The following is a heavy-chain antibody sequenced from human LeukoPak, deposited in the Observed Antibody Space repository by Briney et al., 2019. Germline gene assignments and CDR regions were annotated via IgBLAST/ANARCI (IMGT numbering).Heavy chain of an antibody. J-gene: IGHJ2*01. V-gene: IGHV3-48*01. Sequence: PGGSLRLSCAASGFTFSSYSMNWVRQAPGKGLEWVSYISSSSSTIYYADSVKGRFTISRDNAKNSLYLQMNSLRAEDTAVYYCARDGLKRWLQRRNWYFDLWGRGTLVTVSS. CDR3: ARDGLKRWLQRRNWYFDL. D-gene: IGHD5-24*01. CDR2: ISSSSSTI. CDR1: GFTFSSYS.